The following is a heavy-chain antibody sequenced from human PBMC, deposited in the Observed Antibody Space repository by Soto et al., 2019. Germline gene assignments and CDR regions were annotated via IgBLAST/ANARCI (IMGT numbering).Heavy chain of an antibody. CDR1: GYTFTSYG. CDR2: ISAYNGNT. Sequence: ASVKVSCKASGYTFTSYGISWVRQAPGQGLEWMGWISAYNGNTNYAQKLQGRVTMTTDTSTSTAYMELRSLRSDDTAVYYCARAQPTMGAYGEVTYYFDYWGQGTLVTVSS. V-gene: IGHV1-18*04. J-gene: IGHJ4*02. D-gene: IGHD4-17*01. CDR3: ARAQPTMGAYGEVTYYFDY.